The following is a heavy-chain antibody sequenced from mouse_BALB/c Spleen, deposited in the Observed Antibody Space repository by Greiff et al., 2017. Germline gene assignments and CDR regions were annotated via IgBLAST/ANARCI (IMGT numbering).Heavy chain of an antibody. CDR2: IYPGNGDT. J-gene: IGHJ4*01. V-gene: IGHV1-12*01. Sequence: QVQLQQSGAELVRPGSSVKISCKASGYTFTSYNMHWVKQTPGQGLEWIGAIYPGNGDTSYNQKFKGKATLTADKSSSTAYMQLSSLTSEDSAVYYCASDYGYAMDYWGQGTSVTVSS. CDR3: ASDYGYAMDY. CDR1: GYTFTSYN. D-gene: IGHD2-4*01.